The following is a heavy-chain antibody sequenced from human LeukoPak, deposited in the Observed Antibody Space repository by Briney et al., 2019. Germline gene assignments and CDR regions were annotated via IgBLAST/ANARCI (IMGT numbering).Heavy chain of an antibody. CDR3: ARGLYCSGGSCYSDAFDI. V-gene: IGHV1-18*01. CDR1: GYTFTSYG. D-gene: IGHD2-15*01. Sequence: ASVKVSCKASGYTFTSYGISWVRQAPGQGLEWMGWISAYNGNTNYAQKLQGRVTMTTDTSTSTAYMELRSLRSDDTAVYYCARGLYCSGGSCYSDAFDIWGQGTMVTVSS. J-gene: IGHJ3*02. CDR2: ISAYNGNT.